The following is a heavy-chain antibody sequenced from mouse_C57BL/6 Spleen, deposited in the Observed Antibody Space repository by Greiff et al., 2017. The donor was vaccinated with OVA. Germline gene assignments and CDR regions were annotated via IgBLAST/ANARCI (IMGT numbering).Heavy chain of an antibody. CDR3: ARDGASPFAY. CDR1: GFTFSSYA. CDR2: ISDGGSYT. Sequence: EVQLVESGGGLVKPGGSLKLSCAASGFTFSSYAMSWVRQTPEKRLEWVATISDGGSYTYYPDNVKGRFTISRDNAKNNLYLQMSHLKSEDTAMYYCARDGASPFAYWGQGTLVTVSA. V-gene: IGHV5-4*01. D-gene: IGHD6-1*01. J-gene: IGHJ3*01.